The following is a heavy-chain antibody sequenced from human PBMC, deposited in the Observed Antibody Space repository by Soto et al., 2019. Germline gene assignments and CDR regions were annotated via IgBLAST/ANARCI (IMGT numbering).Heavy chain of an antibody. J-gene: IGHJ4*02. V-gene: IGHV1-3*01. CDR3: ARGRGITIFGVVIAREFDY. CDR2: INAGNGNT. CDR1: GYTFTSYA. D-gene: IGHD3-3*01. Sequence: SGAEVKKPGASVKVSCKASGYTFTSYAMHWVRQAPGQRLEWMGWINAGNGNTKYSQKFQGRVTITRDTSASTAYMELSSLRSEDTAVYYCARGRGITIFGVVIAREFDYWGQGTLVTVSS.